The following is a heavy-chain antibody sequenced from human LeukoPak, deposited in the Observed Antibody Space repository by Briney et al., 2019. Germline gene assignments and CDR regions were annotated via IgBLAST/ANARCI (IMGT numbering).Heavy chain of an antibody. CDR2: IQANGIGT. CDR3: AKTNGYPNWFGP. J-gene: IGHJ5*02. V-gene: IGHV3-23*01. CDR1: GFAFSASA. D-gene: IGHD3-16*02. Sequence: GGSLRLSCAASGFAFSASAMGWVRQAPGKGLEWVSSIQANGIGTYYADSVKGRFSISRDNSKNTLSLQMNSLRADDTAVYYCAKTNGYPNWFGPWGQGTLVTVSS.